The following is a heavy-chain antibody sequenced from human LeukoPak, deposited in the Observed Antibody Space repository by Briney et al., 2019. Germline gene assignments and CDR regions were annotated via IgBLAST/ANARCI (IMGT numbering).Heavy chain of an antibody. V-gene: IGHV3-7*01. CDR3: ARDVLWFM. D-gene: IGHD3-10*01. J-gene: IGHJ6*02. CDR2: IKQDGRET. Sequence: PGRSLRLSCAAPGFTLSSYWMSSVSQDPGKGLEWVANIKQDGRETYYVDSVKGRFTISRDNAKNSLYMQMNSLRAEDTAVYFCARDVLWFMWGQGATVTVSS. CDR1: GFTLSSYW.